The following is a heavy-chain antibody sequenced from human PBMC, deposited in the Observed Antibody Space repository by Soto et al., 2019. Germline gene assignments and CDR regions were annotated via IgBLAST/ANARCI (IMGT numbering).Heavy chain of an antibody. J-gene: IGHJ2*01. CDR2: ISGSGIST. CDR1: GFTFSSYA. V-gene: IGHV3-23*01. CDR3: AKEPVGPDWYFDL. Sequence: GGSLRLSCAASGFTFSSYAMSWVRQAPGKGLEWVSTISGSGISTHYADSVKGRFTVSRDNSKNTLYLQMNSLRAEDTAVYNCAKEPVGPDWYFDLWGRGTLVTVSS.